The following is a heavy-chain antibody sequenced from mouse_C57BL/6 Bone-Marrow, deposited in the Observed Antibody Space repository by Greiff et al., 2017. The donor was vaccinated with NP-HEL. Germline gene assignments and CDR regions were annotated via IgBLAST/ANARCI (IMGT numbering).Heavy chain of an antibody. Sequence: EVQVVESGGGLVQPGGSMKLSCAASGFTFSDAWMDWVRQSPEKGLEWVAEIRNKANNHATYYAESVKGRFTISRDDSKSSVYLQMNSLRAEDTGIYYCTSGNSSYGYWYFDVWGTGTTVTVSS. J-gene: IGHJ1*03. D-gene: IGHD1-1*01. CDR2: IRNKANNHAT. CDR3: TSGNSSYGYWYFDV. CDR1: GFTFSDAW. V-gene: IGHV6-6*01.